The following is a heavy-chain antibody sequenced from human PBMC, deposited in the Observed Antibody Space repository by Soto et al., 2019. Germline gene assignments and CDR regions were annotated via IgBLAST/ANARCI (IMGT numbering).Heavy chain of an antibody. D-gene: IGHD2-21*02. J-gene: IGHJ6*02. Sequence: GGSLRLSCAASEFTFNTYSMNWVRQAPGKGLEWVSCISSTSTYIYYADSVKGRFTISRDNAKNLLYLQMNSLRAEDTAVYYCARDFGDSRGSYYYYGMDVWGQGTTVTVS. V-gene: IGHV3-21*01. CDR1: EFTFNTYS. CDR2: ISSTSTYI. CDR3: ARDFGDSRGSYYYYGMDV.